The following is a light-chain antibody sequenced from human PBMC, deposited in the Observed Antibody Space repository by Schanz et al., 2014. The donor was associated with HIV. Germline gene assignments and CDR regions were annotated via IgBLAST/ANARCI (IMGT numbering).Light chain of an antibody. CDR1: QSLLQSDGNTY. CDR3: MQGTHWPLS. J-gene: IGKJ3*01. V-gene: IGKV2-30*02. Sequence: DFVMTQSPLSLSVSLGQPASISCRSSQSLLQSDGNTYLDWFQQRPGQSPRRLIYKVSNRESGVPDRFSGSGSGTDFTLQISRVEADDVGVYYCMQGTHWPLSFGPGTKVDIK. CDR2: KVS.